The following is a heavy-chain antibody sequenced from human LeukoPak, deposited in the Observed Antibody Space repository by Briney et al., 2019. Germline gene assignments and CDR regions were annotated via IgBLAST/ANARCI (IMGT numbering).Heavy chain of an antibody. J-gene: IGHJ4*02. CDR3: ARVSAAARYLDY. Sequence: ASVKVSCKASGYTFTSYDINWVRQATGQGLEWMGWISAYNGNTNYAQKLQGRVTMTTDTSTSTAYMELRSLRSDDTAVYYCARVSAAARYLDYWGQGTLVTVSS. CDR1: GYTFTSYD. D-gene: IGHD6-13*01. V-gene: IGHV1-18*01. CDR2: ISAYNGNT.